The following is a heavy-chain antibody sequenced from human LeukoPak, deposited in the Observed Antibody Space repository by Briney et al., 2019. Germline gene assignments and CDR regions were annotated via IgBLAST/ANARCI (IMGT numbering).Heavy chain of an antibody. D-gene: IGHD2-15*01. Sequence: PGGSLRLSCAASGFTVSSNYMSWVRQAPGKGLEWVSVIYSGGSTYYADSVKGRFTISRDNSKNTLYLQMNSLRAEDTAVYYCASAVAATTHDYWGQGTLVTVSS. CDR2: IYSGGST. CDR1: GFTVSSNY. J-gene: IGHJ4*02. CDR3: ASAVAATTHDY. V-gene: IGHV3-53*01.